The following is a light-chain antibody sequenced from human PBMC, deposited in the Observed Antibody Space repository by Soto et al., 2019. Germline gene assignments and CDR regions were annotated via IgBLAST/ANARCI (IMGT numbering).Light chain of an antibody. CDR3: QQYKNGTST. CDR2: CAS. V-gene: IGKV3-15*01. CDR1: QNFXSN. J-gene: IGKJ5*01. Sequence: IGLTQSAATLSVSPGERATLSCRAGQNFXSNFGWYQEKPGQAPGVLXDCASTMATASPARLSGSGSATEFTLTITSLQSEDFAVYYFQQYKNGTSTFGQGTRLEIK.